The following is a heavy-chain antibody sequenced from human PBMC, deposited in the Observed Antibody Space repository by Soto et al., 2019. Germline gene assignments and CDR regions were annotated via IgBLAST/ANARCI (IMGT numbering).Heavy chain of an antibody. CDR2: IKSKTDGGTT. Sequence: GGSLRLSCAASGLTFSNAWMSWVRQAPGKGLEWVGRIKSKTDGGTTDYAAPVKGRFTISRDDSKNTLYLQMNSLKTEDTAVYYCTTPSLTTVVILGDAFDIWGQGTMVTVSS. V-gene: IGHV3-15*01. CDR3: TTPSLTTVVILGDAFDI. D-gene: IGHD4-17*01. CDR1: GLTFSNAW. J-gene: IGHJ3*02.